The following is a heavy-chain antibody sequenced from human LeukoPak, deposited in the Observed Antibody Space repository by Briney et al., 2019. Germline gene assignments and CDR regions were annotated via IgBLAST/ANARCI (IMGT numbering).Heavy chain of an antibody. CDR3: ARSRACTSCYKRGYNWFDP. CDR2: INPNSGGT. D-gene: IGHD2-2*02. Sequence: ASVKVSCKASGYTFTGYYMHWVRQAPGQGLEWMGWINPNSGGTNYAQKFQGRVTMTRDTSISTAYMELSRLRSDDTAVYYCARSRACTSCYKRGYNWFDPWGQGTLVTVSS. V-gene: IGHV1-2*02. CDR1: GYTFTGYY. J-gene: IGHJ5*02.